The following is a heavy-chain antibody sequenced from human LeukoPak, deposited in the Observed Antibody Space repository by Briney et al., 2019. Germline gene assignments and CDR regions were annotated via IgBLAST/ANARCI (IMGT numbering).Heavy chain of an antibody. CDR2: ISDSGGRA. CDR3: ANLQWVGPTPFDY. Sequence: PGGSLRLSCAASGFTFSSYALSWVRQAPGKGLEWVSAISDSGGRAYYADSVKGRFTISRDNSKNTLYLQMSSLRAEDTAVYYCANLQWVGPTPFDYWGQGTLVTVSS. CDR1: GFTFSSYA. V-gene: IGHV3-23*01. J-gene: IGHJ4*02. D-gene: IGHD6-19*01.